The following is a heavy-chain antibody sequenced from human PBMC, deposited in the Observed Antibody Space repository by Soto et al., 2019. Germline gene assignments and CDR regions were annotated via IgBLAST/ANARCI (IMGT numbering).Heavy chain of an antibody. CDR3: AKTTAVPNTRRSRYFFDY. CDR2: VYNSGTT. J-gene: IGHJ4*02. V-gene: IGHV4-61*01. Sequence: SETLSLTCSVSGGSFSNKTYYWSCIRQPPGQRLEWIGYVYNSGTTNYNPSLKSRVTISVDLSKNQFSLRLSSVTTAATALYYCAKTTAVPNTRRSRYFFDYWGQGTLVTVSS. D-gene: IGHD3-9*01. CDR1: GGSFSNKTYY.